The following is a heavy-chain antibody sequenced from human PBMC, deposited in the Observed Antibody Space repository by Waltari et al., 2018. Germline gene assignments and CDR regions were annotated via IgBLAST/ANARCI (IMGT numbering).Heavy chain of an antibody. D-gene: IGHD1-26*01. CDR2: VFHSGSA. V-gene: IGHV4-38-2*01. Sequence: QMQLQESGPGLVRPSETLSLTCDVSGYSISSGFFWGWIRQPPGKRLEWIGTVFHSGSAQFNPSLKSRLTISVDTSKNQFSLKLSSVTAADTAVYYCARVEGATGNFDYWGQGTLVTVSS. J-gene: IGHJ4*02. CDR3: ARVEGATGNFDY. CDR1: GYSISSGFF.